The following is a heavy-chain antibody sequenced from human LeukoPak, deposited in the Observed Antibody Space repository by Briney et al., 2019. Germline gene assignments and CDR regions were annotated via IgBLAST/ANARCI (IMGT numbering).Heavy chain of an antibody. D-gene: IGHD3-9*01. CDR3: ARGSHYDILTGYSYYFDY. CDR2: IWYDGSNK. J-gene: IGHJ4*02. Sequence: GGSLRLSCAASGFTFSSYGMHRVRQAPGKGLEWVAVIWYDGSNKYYADSVKGRFTISRDNSKNTLYLQMNSLRAEDTAVYYCARGSHYDILTGYSYYFDYWGQGTLVTVSS. CDR1: GFTFSSYG. V-gene: IGHV3-33*01.